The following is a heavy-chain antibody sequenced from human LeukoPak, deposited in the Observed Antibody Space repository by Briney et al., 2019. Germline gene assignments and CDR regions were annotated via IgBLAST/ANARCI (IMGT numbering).Heavy chain of an antibody. CDR3: ARLLYDYVWGSYHRPNPQQYYFDY. CDR2: IIPIFGTA. CDR1: GGTFSSYA. D-gene: IGHD3-16*02. J-gene: IGHJ4*02. Sequence: ASVKVSCKASGGTFSSYAINWVRQAPGQGLEWMGGIIPIFGTANYAQKFQGRVTITADESTSTAYMELSSLRSEDTAVYYCARLLYDYVWGSYHRPNPQQYYFDYWGQGTLVTVSS. V-gene: IGHV1-69*13.